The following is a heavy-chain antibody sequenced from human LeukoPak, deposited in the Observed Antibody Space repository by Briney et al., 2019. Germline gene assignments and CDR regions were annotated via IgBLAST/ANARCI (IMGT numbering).Heavy chain of an antibody. CDR1: GFSFSSYA. V-gene: IGHV3-23*01. J-gene: IGHJ4*02. CDR3: AKWKYSNSGIDDY. Sequence: PGGSLRLSCAASGFSFSSYAMSWVRQAPGKGLEWVSGINGRGDSTVYADSVKGRFTISRDNSKNTLYLQMNSLRVEDAAVYYCAKWKYSNSGIDDYWGQGTLVTVSS. CDR2: INGRGDST. D-gene: IGHD6-6*01.